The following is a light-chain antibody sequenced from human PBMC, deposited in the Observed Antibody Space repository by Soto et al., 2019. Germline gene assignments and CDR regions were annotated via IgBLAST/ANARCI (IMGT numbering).Light chain of an antibody. J-gene: IGLJ1*01. CDR1: STDVGTYDL. CDR3: CLYAVTFYV. CDR2: DVS. V-gene: IGLV2-11*01. Sequence: QSALTQPRSVSGAPGQSVTISCTGTSTDVGTYDLFWWYQQQPGKATLLIIFDVSERPSGVPGLFACSNSGNTASLTISLIQAEDEDDYYCCLYAVTFYVFGTGTKVTVL.